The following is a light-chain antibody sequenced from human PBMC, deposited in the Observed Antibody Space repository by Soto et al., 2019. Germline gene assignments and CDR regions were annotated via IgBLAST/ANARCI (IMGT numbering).Light chain of an antibody. CDR3: QHYGKVAMT. Sequence: EHDLTQTQGTKFLYPGGRDPLSCRASQSVMSNYVAWYHQKPGQAPRLLISGASTRAAGIPDRFSCSGSGTDFALSMSCLEPEYFAVYFCQHYGKVAMTLGQGTRLEIK. CDR2: GAS. V-gene: IGKV3-20*01. J-gene: IGKJ5*01. CDR1: QSVMSNY.